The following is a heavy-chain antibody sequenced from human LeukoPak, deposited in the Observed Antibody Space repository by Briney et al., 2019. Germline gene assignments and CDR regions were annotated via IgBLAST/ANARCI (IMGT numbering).Heavy chain of an antibody. CDR3: TTVLYGGLFF. J-gene: IGHJ4*02. Sequence: GGSLRLSCATSGFTFSKAWMTWLRQAPGKGLEWVGRIKSKTDGGATDYAAPVKGRFTISTDDSKTTLYLQMNSLKTEDTAVYYCTTVLYGGLFFRGQGTLVTVSS. CDR1: GFTFSKAW. D-gene: IGHD2-15*01. CDR2: IKSKTDGGAT. V-gene: IGHV3-15*01.